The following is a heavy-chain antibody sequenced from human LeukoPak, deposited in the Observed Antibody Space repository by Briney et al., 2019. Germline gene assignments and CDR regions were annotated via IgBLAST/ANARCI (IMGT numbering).Heavy chain of an antibody. CDR1: GFTFSSYG. CDR3: AKDFNGRGYLDY. J-gene: IGHJ4*02. CDR2: ISYDGSNK. Sequence: WRSLRLSCAASGFTFSSYGMHWVRQAPGKGLEWVAVISYDGSNKYYADSVKGRFTISRDNSKNTLYLQMNSLRAEDTAVYYCAKDFNGRGYLDYWGQGTLVTVSS. D-gene: IGHD5-12*01. V-gene: IGHV3-30*18.